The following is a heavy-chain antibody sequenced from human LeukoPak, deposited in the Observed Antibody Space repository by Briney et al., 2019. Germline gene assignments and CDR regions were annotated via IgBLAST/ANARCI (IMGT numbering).Heavy chain of an antibody. CDR3: ARDRKHYYDSSNPDAFDI. D-gene: IGHD3-22*01. Sequence: SVKVFCKASGGTFSSYAISWVRQAPGQGLEWMVGIIPIFGTANYAQKFQGRVTITADKSTSTAYMELSSLRSEDTAVYYCARDRKHYYDSSNPDAFDIWGQGTMVTVSS. CDR1: GGTFSSYA. V-gene: IGHV1-69*06. CDR2: IIPIFGTA. J-gene: IGHJ3*02.